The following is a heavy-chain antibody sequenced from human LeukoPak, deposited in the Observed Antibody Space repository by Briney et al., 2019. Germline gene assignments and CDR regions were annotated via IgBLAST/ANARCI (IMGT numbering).Heavy chain of an antibody. D-gene: IGHD6-19*01. J-gene: IGHJ4*02. CDR2: INTNTGNP. V-gene: IGHV7-4-1*02. CDR1: GYTFTSYA. CDR3: ARSHSDWYVNTAGH. Sequence: ASVKVSCKASGYTFTSYAINWVLQAPGQGLEWRGWINTNTGNPTYAQGFTGRFVFSLDTSVSTEYLQISSLNAEDTAVYYGARSHSDWYVNTAGHWGQGTLVTVSS.